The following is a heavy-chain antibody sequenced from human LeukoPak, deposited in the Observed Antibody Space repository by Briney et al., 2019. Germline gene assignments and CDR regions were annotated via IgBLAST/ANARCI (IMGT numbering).Heavy chain of an antibody. D-gene: IGHD6-13*01. CDR1: GFDFAIYW. CDR3: SRGTSTAPGIDY. J-gene: IGHJ4*02. Sequence: PGGSLRLSCAASGFDFAIYWMFCVLQAPGYGQVSVAQINSDGCGATYGVSAKGRYSISRDHAKNTLLLHVSGLRAVDRAVYYCSRGTSTAPGIDYWGQGTLVGVSS. V-gene: IGHV3-74*01. CDR2: INSDGCGA.